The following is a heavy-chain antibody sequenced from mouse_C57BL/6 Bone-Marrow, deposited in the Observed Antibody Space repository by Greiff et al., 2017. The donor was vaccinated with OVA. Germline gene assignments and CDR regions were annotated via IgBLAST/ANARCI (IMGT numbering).Heavy chain of an antibody. Sequence: QVQLQQPGAELVKPGASVKLSCKASGYTFTSYWMQWVKQRPGQGLEWIGEIDPSDSYTNYNQKFKGKATLTVDTSSSTAYMQLSSLTSEDSAVYYCARLILRFFDYWGQGTTLTVSS. CDR2: IDPSDSYT. V-gene: IGHV1-50*01. D-gene: IGHD1-1*01. CDR3: ARLILRFFDY. CDR1: GYTFTSYW. J-gene: IGHJ2*01.